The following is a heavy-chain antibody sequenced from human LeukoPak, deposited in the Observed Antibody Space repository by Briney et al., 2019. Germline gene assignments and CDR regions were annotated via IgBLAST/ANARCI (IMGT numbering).Heavy chain of an antibody. Sequence: GGSLRLSCVASGFTFSSYSMKWVRQAPGKGLEWVSYIGTSSSTTHYADSVKGRFTISRDNAKNSLYLQMNSLRAEDSAVYYCARDSGWQQFDYWGQGALVTVSS. CDR2: IGTSSSTT. CDR1: GFTFSSYS. D-gene: IGHD5-24*01. CDR3: ARDSGWQQFDY. J-gene: IGHJ4*02. V-gene: IGHV3-48*01.